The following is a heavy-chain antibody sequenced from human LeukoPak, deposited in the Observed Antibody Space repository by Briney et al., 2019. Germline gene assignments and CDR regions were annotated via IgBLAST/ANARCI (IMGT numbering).Heavy chain of an antibody. CDR2: INYIGST. J-gene: IGHJ4*02. D-gene: IGHD6-25*01. V-gene: IGHV4-31*03. CDR1: GGSISSGGYY. CDR3: ARTVSSASLFFDY. Sequence: PSETLSLTCTVSGGSISSGGYYWSWIRQHPGKGLGWTGYINYIGSTYYNPSLKSRITISVDTSKNQFSLYLSSVTAEDTAVYYCARTVSSASLFFDYWGQGTLVTVSS.